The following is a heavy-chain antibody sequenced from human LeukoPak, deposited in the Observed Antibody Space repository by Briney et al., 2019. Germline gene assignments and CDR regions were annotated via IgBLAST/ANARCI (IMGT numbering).Heavy chain of an antibody. CDR2: LTGGSDNS. J-gene: IGHJ4*02. V-gene: IGHV3-23*01. CDR3: VRDPDALDY. CDR1: GFTFSSSA. Sequence: GGSLRLSCAASGFTFSSSAMTWVRQAPGKGLEWVSPLTGGSDNSEHADSVKGRFSISRDNSKNTLYLQMNSLRVEDTAVYYCVRDPDALDYWGQGTLVTVSS. D-gene: IGHD2-2*01.